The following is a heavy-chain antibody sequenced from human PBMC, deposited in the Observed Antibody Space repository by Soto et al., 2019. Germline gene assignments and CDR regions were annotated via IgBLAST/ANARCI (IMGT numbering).Heavy chain of an antibody. V-gene: IGHV3-74*01. CDR1: GFTFSSYA. Sequence: PGGSLRLSCAASGFTFSSYAMSWVRQPPGKGLVWVSQINGDGSDTRYAGSVTGRFTISRDNAKNTLYLQMSDLRAEDSAVYFCVLMGSPPPVSGTGTTVTVSS. CDR3: VLMGSPPPV. D-gene: IGHD2-8*01. CDR2: INGDGSDT. J-gene: IGHJ6*04.